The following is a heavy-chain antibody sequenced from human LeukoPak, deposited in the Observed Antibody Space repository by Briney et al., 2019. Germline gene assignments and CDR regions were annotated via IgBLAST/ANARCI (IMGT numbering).Heavy chain of an antibody. D-gene: IGHD3-3*01. CDR3: ARGSLEWLQHNDY. CDR2: IKQDGSEK. V-gene: IGHV3-7*01. Sequence: GGSLRLSCAASGFTFSSYAMSWVRQAPGKGLEWVANIKQDGSEKYYVDSVKGRFTISRDNAKNSLYPQMNSLRAEDTAVYYCARGSLEWLQHNDYWGQGTLVTVSS. CDR1: GFTFSSYA. J-gene: IGHJ4*02.